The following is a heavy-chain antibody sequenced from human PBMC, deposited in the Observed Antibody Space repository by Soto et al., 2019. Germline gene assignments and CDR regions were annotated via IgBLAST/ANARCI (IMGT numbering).Heavy chain of an antibody. CDR2: AYYTGST. V-gene: IGHV4-39*01. CDR1: GGSIISGRYY. Sequence: QLQLQESGPGLVKPSEILSLTCTVSGGSIISGRYYWGWIRQPPGERLEWIASAYYTGSTYFNPSLRSRVSMTVDTAKNEFSLRLESVTTADTAVYYCARSEWVFGLIQHTLNRFEPWGQGTLVTVSS. D-gene: IGHD3-3*01. CDR3: ARSEWVFGLIQHTLNRFEP. J-gene: IGHJ5*02.